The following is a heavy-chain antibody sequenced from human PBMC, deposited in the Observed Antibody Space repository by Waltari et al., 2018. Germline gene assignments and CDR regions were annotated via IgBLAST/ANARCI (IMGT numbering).Heavy chain of an antibody. CDR3: AKFRGNVKDTSGLNS. CDR1: GYTFTNFT. CDR2: FYPDDSYA. V-gene: IGHV5-51*01. D-gene: IGHD6-19*01. Sequence: VQMVQSGPDVKKPGEPLKIPCKGSGYTFTNFTIAWVRQLPGNDLEWMGVFYPDDSYATYTPSFQGLVTFSADNSISTAFVQWSSLEASDTAIYYCAKFRGNVKDTSGLNSWGQGTLVTVSS. J-gene: IGHJ4*02.